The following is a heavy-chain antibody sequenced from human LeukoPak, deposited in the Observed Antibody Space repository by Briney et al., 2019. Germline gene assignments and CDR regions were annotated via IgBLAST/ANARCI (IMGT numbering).Heavy chain of an antibody. J-gene: IGHJ4*02. D-gene: IGHD1-26*01. Sequence: GSLTLSCAASGFIFSSYSMNWVRQAPGKGLEWFGSMYYSGSTYYTPSLKSRVTISVDKSKNQFSLKLSSVSAEDTAVYYCARDRGSYFGAYDNWGQGTLVTVSS. CDR3: ARDRGSYFGAYDN. CDR2: MYYSGST. CDR1: GFIFSSYS. V-gene: IGHV4-4*02.